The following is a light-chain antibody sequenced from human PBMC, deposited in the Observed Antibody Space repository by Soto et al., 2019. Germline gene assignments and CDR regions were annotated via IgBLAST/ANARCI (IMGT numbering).Light chain of an antibody. Sequence: QSALTQPASVSGSPGQSITISCTGTSSDVGGYNYVSWYQHDPGKAPKLMIYEVSNRPSGVSNRFSGSKSGNTASLTISGLQAEDEADYYCSSYTSSISYVFGTGTKLTVL. CDR3: SSYTSSISYV. CDR1: SSDVGGYNY. V-gene: IGLV2-14*01. CDR2: EVS. J-gene: IGLJ1*01.